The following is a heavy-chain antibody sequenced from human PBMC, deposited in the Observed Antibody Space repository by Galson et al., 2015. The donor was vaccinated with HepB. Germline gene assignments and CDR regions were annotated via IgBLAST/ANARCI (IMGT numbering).Heavy chain of an antibody. CDR2: IIGSGVST. V-gene: IGHV3-23*01. CDR3: AKSVSIASGRYYFDY. CDR1: GFRFSDYA. D-gene: IGHD6-13*01. Sequence: SLRLSCAASGFRFSDYAMSWVRQAPGKGLQWVSVIIGSGVSTYYVDSVKGRFTISRDNSKNTLYLQMNSLRDEDTAIYYCAKSVSIASGRYYFDYWGQRTLITVSS. J-gene: IGHJ4*02.